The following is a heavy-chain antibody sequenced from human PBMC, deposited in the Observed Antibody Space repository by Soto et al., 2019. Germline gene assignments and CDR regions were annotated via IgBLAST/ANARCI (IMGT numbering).Heavy chain of an antibody. CDR3: AREGPAAAGTGSFGY. V-gene: IGHV3-48*02. J-gene: IGHJ4*02. CDR2: ITSKGGTI. Sequence: GGSLRLSCAASGFTFSSYSMNWVRQAPGRGLEWVSYITSKGGTIKYADSVKGRFTVSRDNAKNSLFLQLSSLRDEDTAVYYCAREGPAAAGTGSFGYWGQGTLVTVSS. D-gene: IGHD6-13*01. CDR1: GFTFSSYS.